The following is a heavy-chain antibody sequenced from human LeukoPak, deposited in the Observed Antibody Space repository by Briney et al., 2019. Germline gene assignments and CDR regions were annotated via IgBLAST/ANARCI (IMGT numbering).Heavy chain of an antibody. Sequence: PSETLSLTCTVSGGSISSGSYYWSWIRQPAGKGLEWIGRIYTSGSTNYNPSLKSRVTISVDTSKNQFSLKLSSVTAADTAVYYCARSWIQLPNWFDPWGQGTLVTVSS. J-gene: IGHJ5*02. CDR1: GGSISSGSYY. V-gene: IGHV4-61*02. D-gene: IGHD5-18*01. CDR2: IYTSGST. CDR3: ARSWIQLPNWFDP.